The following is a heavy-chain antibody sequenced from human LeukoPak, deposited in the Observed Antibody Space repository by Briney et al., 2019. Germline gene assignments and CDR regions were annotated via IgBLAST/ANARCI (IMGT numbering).Heavy chain of an antibody. V-gene: IGHV3-74*01. CDR2: LNSDGSST. J-gene: IGHJ4*02. CDR3: ARGLGGTGDH. D-gene: IGHD3-10*01. CDR1: GFIFSDYW. Sequence: RGSLRLSCAASGFIFSDYWMHWVRQAPGKGLVWVSRLNSDGSSTIYADSVKGRFTISRDNAKNTLYLQMNSLRAEDTAVYYCARGLGGTGDHWGQGTLVTVSS.